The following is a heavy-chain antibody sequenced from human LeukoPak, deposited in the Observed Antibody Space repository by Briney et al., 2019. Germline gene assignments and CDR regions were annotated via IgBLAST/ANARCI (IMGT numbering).Heavy chain of an antibody. V-gene: IGHV1-46*01. CDR3: TSSSSEETIAY. D-gene: IGHD6-6*01. J-gene: IGHJ4*02. Sequence: ASVKLSCKASGYTFTSYYMHWVRQAPGQGLEWMGIMNPSGGSTTHAQKFQGRVTMTRDTSTGTVYMELSSLRSEDTAVYYCTSSSSEETIAYWGQGTLVTVSS. CDR2: MNPSGGST. CDR1: GYTFTSYY.